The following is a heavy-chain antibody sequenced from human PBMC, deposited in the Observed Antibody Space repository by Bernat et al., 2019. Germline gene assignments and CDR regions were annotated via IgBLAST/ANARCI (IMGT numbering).Heavy chain of an antibody. CDR1: GFTVSSYS. Sequence: EVQLVESGGGLVKSGGSLRFSCASSGFTVSSYSMNWVRQAPGKGLEWVSSISSSSSYIYYADSVKGRFTISRDNAKNSLYVQMNSLRAEDTAVYYCARDTSSSSTPYYFDYWGQGTLVTVSS. D-gene: IGHD6-6*01. CDR3: ARDTSSSSTPYYFDY. CDR2: ISSSSSYI. V-gene: IGHV3-21*01. J-gene: IGHJ4*02.